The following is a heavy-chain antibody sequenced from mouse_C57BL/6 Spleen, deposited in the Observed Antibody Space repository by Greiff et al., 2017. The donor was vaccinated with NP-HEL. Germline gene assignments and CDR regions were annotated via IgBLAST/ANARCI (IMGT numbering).Heavy chain of an antibody. V-gene: IGHV1-64*01. CDR2: IHPNSCST. CDR3: ARITPVVANAMDY. J-gene: IGHJ4*01. CDR1: GYTFTSYW. Sequence: QVQLQQPGAELVKPGASVKLSCKASGYTFTSYWMHWVKQRPGQGLEWIGMIHPNSCSTNYNEKFKSKATLTVDKSSSTAYMQLISLTSEDSAVYYCARITPVVANAMDYWGQGTSVTVSS. D-gene: IGHD1-1*01.